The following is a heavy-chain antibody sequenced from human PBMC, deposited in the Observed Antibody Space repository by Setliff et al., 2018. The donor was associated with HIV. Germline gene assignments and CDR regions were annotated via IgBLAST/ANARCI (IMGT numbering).Heavy chain of an antibody. CDR3: ARDDLTFILDLDY. CDR1: GYIFIRYY. J-gene: IGHJ4*02. CDR2: INPNTGDT. D-gene: IGHD1-1*01. V-gene: IGHV1-2*02. Sequence: ASVKVSCKTSGYIFIRYYIFWVRQAPGQGLEWLGWINPNTGDTNYAQRFQGRVTMTSDTSISTAYMVLSRLTSDDSAVYYCARDDLTFILDLDYWGQGTLVTVSS.